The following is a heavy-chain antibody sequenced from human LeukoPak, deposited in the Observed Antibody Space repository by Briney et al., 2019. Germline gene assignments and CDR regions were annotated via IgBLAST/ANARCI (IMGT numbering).Heavy chain of an antibody. CDR3: ARLSIAVAGFDY. D-gene: IGHD6-19*01. CDR2: IYYSGST. V-gene: IGHV4-39*01. Sequence: SETLSLTCTVSGGSISSSSYYWGWIRQPPGKGLEWIGSIYYSGSTYYNPSLKSRATISVDTSKNQFSLKLSSVTAADTAVYYCARLSIAVAGFDYWGQGTLVTVSS. J-gene: IGHJ4*02. CDR1: GGSISSSSYY.